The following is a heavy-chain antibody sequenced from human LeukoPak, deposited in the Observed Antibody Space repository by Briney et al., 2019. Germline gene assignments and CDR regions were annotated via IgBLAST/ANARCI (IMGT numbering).Heavy chain of an antibody. CDR2: ISAYNGNT. D-gene: IGHD2-2*01. V-gene: IGHV1-18*01. CDR3: ARHIAYCSSTSCYDPTIHPFDY. J-gene: IGHJ4*02. CDR1: GYTFTSYG. Sequence: VASVKVSCKASGYTFTSYGISWVRQAPGQGLEWMGWISAYNGNTNYAQKLQGRVTMTTDTSTSTAYMELRSLRSDDTAVYYCARHIAYCSSTSCYDPTIHPFDYWGQGTLVTVSS.